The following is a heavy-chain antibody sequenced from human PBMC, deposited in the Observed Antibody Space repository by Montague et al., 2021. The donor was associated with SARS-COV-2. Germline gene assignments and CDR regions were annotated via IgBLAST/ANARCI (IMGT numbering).Heavy chain of an antibody. CDR2: VFISGTT. CDR3: ARKDGDG. D-gene: IGHD2-21*02. V-gene: IGHV4-4*07. J-gene: IGHJ4*02. Sequence: SETLSLTCTVSGASVSTYHWCWIRQPAGKGLEWIGSVFISGTTDYNPAPRSRVTMSIDTSRNQLSLQMTSVTSADTAIYYCARKDGDGWGQGTLVTVSS. CDR1: GASVSTYH.